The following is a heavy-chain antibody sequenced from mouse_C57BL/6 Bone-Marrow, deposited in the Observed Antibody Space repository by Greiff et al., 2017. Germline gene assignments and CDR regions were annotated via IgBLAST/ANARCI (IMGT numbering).Heavy chain of an antibody. Sequence: VQLQQSGAELARPGASVKLSCKASGYTFTSYGISWVKQRTGQGLEWIGEIYPRSGNTYYNEKFKGKATLTADKSSSTAYMELRSLTSEDSAVYFCARSGRLLRGYAMDYWGQGTSVTVSS. CDR1: GYTFTSYG. J-gene: IGHJ4*01. CDR2: IYPRSGNT. D-gene: IGHD1-1*01. CDR3: ARSGRLLRGYAMDY. V-gene: IGHV1-81*01.